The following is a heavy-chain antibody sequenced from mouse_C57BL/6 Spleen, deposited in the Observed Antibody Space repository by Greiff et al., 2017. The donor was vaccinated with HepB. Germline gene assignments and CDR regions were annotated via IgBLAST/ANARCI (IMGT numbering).Heavy chain of an antibody. CDR2: ISYDGSN. J-gene: IGHJ4*01. CDR1: GYSITSGYY. CDR3: ARDFLTS. V-gene: IGHV3-6*01. Sequence: EVQLVESGPGLVKPSQSLSLTCSVTGYSITSGYYWNWIRQFPGNKLEWMGYISYDGSNNYNPSLKNRISITRDTSKNQFFLKLNSVTTEDTATYYCARDFLTSWGQGTSVTVSS. D-gene: IGHD4-1*01.